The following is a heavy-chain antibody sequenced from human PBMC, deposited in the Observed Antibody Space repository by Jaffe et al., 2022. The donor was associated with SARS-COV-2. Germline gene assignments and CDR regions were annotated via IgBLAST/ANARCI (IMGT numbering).Heavy chain of an antibody. D-gene: IGHD2-15*01. J-gene: IGHJ4*02. CDR3: AKVVPGMDGRPDY. CDR1: GFTFSRYA. V-gene: IGHV3-23*04. Sequence: EVQLVESGGGLVQPGGSLRLSCAASGFTFSRYAMSWVRQAPGKGLEWVSVISDSGGRTNHADSVKGRFTISRDNSMNTLYLQMNSLRAEDTAVYYCAKVVPGMDGRPDYWGQGTLVTVSS. CDR2: ISDSGGRT.